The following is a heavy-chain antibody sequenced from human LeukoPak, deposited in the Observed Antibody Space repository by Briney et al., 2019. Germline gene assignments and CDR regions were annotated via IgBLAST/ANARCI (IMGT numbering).Heavy chain of an antibody. Sequence: GGSLRLSCAASGFTFSSYGMSWVRQAPGKGLEWVSSISGSVGTIYYADSVKGRFTISRDNSKNTLYLQMNNLRAEDSAVYYCARARYYYGSGSYFFGDYWGQGTLVTVSS. CDR2: ISGSVGTI. D-gene: IGHD3-10*01. V-gene: IGHV3-23*01. CDR1: GFTFSSYG. J-gene: IGHJ4*02. CDR3: ARARYYYGSGSYFFGDY.